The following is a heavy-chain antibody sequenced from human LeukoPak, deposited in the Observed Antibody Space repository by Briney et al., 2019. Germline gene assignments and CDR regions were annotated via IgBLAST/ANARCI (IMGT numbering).Heavy chain of an antibody. CDR2: VIPIFGTA. J-gene: IGHJ4*02. Sequence: ASVKVSCKASGYTFTGYYMHWVRQAPGQGLEWMGGVIPIFGTANYAQKFQGRVTITADESTSTAYMELSSLRSEDTAVYYCASSGDDYGGYGFSGVAPYWGQGTLVTVSS. CDR1: GYTFTGYY. V-gene: IGHV1-69*13. D-gene: IGHD4-17*01. CDR3: ASSGDDYGGYGFSGVAPY.